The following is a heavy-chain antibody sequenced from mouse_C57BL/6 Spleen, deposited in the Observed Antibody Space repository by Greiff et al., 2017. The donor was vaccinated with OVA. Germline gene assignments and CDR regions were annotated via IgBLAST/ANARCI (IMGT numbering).Heavy chain of an antibody. CDR1: GYSITSGYY. Sequence: ESGPGLVKPSQSLSLTCSVTGYSITSGYYWNWIRQFPGNKLEWMGYISYDGSNNYNPSLKNRISITRDTSKNQFFLKLNTVTTEDTATYYCARDEAYDYDGGYYAMDYWGQGTSVTVSS. D-gene: IGHD2-4*01. CDR3: ARDEAYDYDGGYYAMDY. J-gene: IGHJ4*01. V-gene: IGHV3-6*01. CDR2: ISYDGSN.